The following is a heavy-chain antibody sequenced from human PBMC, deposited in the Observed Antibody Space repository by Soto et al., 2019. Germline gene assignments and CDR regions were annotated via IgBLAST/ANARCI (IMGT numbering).Heavy chain of an antibody. CDR3: AKAGGVVVAANWFDP. J-gene: IGHJ5*02. CDR1: GGTFSSYA. Sequence: QVQLVQSGAEVKKPGSSVKVSCKASGGTFSSYAISWVRQAPGQGLEWMGGIIPIFGTANYAQKFQGRVTITADESTSTAYMALSSLRSDDTAVYYCAKAGGVVVAANWFDPWGKGTLVTVSS. CDR2: IIPIFGTA. V-gene: IGHV1-69*01. D-gene: IGHD2-15*01.